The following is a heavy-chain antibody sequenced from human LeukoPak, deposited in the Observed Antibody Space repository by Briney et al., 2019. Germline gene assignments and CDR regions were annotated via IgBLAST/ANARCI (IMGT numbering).Heavy chain of an antibody. V-gene: IGHV4-59*08. J-gene: IGHJ4*02. CDR1: GGSISSYY. D-gene: IGHD3-22*01. Sequence: SQTPSLTCTVSGGSISSYYWNWIRQPPGKGLEWIGYVYYSGSTNYNPSLKSRVTISVDTSKNQFSLKLSSVTAADTAVYYCALGNGFYYDTSGHTFDYWGQGTLVTVSS. CDR3: ALGNGFYYDTSGHTFDY. CDR2: VYYSGST.